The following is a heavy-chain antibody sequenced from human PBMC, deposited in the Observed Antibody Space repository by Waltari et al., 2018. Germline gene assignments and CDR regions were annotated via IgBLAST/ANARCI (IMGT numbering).Heavy chain of an antibody. CDR2: ISYDGSNK. D-gene: IGHD3-10*01. Sequence: QVQLVESGGGVVQPGRSLRLSCAASGFTFSSYAMHWVRQAPGKVLEWVAVISYDGSNKYYADSVKGRFTISRDNSKNTLYLQMNSLRAEDTAVYYCARDTAMVRGVIGIYYYGMDVWGQGTTVTVSS. CDR3: ARDTAMVRGVIGIYYYGMDV. CDR1: GFTFSSYA. J-gene: IGHJ6*02. V-gene: IGHV3-30*01.